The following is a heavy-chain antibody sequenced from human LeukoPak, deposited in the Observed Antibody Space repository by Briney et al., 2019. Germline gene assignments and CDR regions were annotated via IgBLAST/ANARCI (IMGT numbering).Heavy chain of an antibody. CDR2: IYYSGST. J-gene: IGHJ5*02. Sequence: PSETLSLTCTVSGGSISSSSYYWGWIRQPPGKGLEWVGSIYYSGSTYYNPSLKSRVTTSVDTSKNQFSLKLSSVTAADTAVYYCARDLRGYCSSTSCYRWFDPWGQGTLVTVSS. D-gene: IGHD2-2*02. V-gene: IGHV4-39*07. CDR1: GGSISSSSYY. CDR3: ARDLRGYCSSTSCYRWFDP.